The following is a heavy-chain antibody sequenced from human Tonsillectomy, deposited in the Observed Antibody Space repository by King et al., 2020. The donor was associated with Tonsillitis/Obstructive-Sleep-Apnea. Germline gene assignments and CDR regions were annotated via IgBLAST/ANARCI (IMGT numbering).Heavy chain of an antibody. J-gene: IGHJ4*02. Sequence: VQLVESGGGVVQPGGSLRLSCAASGFTFDDYAMHWVRQAPGKGLEWVSLISGDGGSTYYADSVKGRFTISRDNSKNSLYLQMNSLRTEDTALSYCAKVFPTGTTNFDYWGQGTLATVSS. CDR2: ISGDGGST. CDR3: AKVFPTGTTNFDY. CDR1: GFTFDDYA. D-gene: IGHD1-7*01. V-gene: IGHV3-43*02.